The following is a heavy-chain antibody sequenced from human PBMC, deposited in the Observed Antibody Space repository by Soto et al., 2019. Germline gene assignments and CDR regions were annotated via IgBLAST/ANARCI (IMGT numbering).Heavy chain of an antibody. V-gene: IGHV3-64D*06. D-gene: IGHD3-22*01. CDR1: GFTFSNYN. CDR3: FSLVYYYSSTGYYSFDY. Sequence: PGGSLRLSCAASGFTFSNYNMHWVRQAPGKGLEYVSSISTNGGSTHYADSVKGRFTISRDNSKKTQYLQMSSLRADDTAVYYCFSLVYYYSSTGYYSFDYCGKRSLVTVSS. CDR2: ISTNGGST. J-gene: IGHJ4*02.